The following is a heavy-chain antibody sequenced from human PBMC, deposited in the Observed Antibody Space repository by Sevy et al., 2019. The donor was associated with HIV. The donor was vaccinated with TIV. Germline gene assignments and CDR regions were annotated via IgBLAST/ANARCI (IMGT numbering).Heavy chain of an antibody. J-gene: IGHJ4*02. CDR2: RWYDGSNK. D-gene: IGHD2-21*02. CDR1: GFTFSSYG. V-gene: IGHV3-33*01. CDR3: ARGPHIVVVTAIPTHFDY. Sequence: GGSLRLSCAASGFTFSSYGMHWVRLAPGKGLEWVAARWYDGSNKDYADSVKGRFTISRDNSKNTLYLQMNSLRAEDTAVYYCARGPHIVVVTAIPTHFDYWGQGTLVTVSS.